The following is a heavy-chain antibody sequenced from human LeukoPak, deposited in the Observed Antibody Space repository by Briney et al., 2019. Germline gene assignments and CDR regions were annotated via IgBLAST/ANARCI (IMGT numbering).Heavy chain of an antibody. CDR1: GFTFSSYS. V-gene: IGHV3-21*04. CDR3: ASHPPSPAYDSSGPDDAFDI. CDR2: ISSSSSYI. J-gene: IGHJ3*02. Sequence: PGGSLRLTCAASGFTFSSYSMNWVRQAPGKGLEWVSSISSSSSYIYYADSVKGRFTISRDNAKNSLYLQMNSLRAEDTAVYYCASHPPSPAYDSSGPDDAFDIWGQGTMVTVSS. D-gene: IGHD3-22*01.